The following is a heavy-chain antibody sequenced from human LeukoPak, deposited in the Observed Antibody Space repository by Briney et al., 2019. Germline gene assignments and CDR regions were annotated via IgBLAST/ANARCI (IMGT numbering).Heavy chain of an antibody. D-gene: IGHD6-19*01. CDR1: GFTFSGYS. CDR3: ARGGSTVAGSPYFYYYALDV. V-gene: IGHV3-21*01. J-gene: IGHJ6*02. CDR2: ITSSGSSM. Sequence: GGSLRLSCAGSGFTFSGYSLNWVRQAPGKGLEWVSSITSSGSSMYYADSVKGRFTISRDNAESSVYLQMNSLRAEDTAVYFCARGGSTVAGSPYFYYYALDVWGQGTTVTVSS.